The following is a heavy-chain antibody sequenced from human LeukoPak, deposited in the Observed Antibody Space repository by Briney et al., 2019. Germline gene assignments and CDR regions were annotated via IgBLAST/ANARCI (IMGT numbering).Heavy chain of an antibody. V-gene: IGHV3-15*01. D-gene: IGHD3-16*01. CDR3: TSISASVLGESFDY. J-gene: IGHJ4*02. Sequence: GGSLRLSCAASGFTFRNAWMGWVCQAPGKGLEWVGRIKSKVDGGTTDFAAPGKGRFTISRDDSKNTQYLQMNSLKTEDTAVYYCTSISASVLGESFDYWGQGTLVTVSS. CDR2: IKSKVDGGTT. CDR1: GFTFRNAW.